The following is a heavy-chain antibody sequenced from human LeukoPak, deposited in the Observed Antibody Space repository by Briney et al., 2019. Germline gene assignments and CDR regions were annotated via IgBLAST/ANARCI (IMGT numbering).Heavy chain of an antibody. CDR2: ISAYNGNT. CDR1: GYTFTSYA. J-gene: IGHJ6*03. V-gene: IGHV1-18*01. CDR3: ARGSGYYDFWSGYYLVDYYYYMDV. D-gene: IGHD3-3*01. Sequence: ASVKVSCKASGYTFTSYAISWVRQAPGQGLEWMGWISAYNGNTNYAQNLQGRVIMTTDTSTSTAYMELRSLRSDDTAVYYCARGSGYYDFWSGYYLVDYYYYMDVWGKGTTVTVSS.